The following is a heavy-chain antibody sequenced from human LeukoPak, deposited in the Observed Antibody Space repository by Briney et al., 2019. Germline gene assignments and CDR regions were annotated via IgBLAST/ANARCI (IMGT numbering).Heavy chain of an antibody. Sequence: GASVKVSCKASGYTFTGYYMHWVRQAPGQGLEWMGWINPNSGGTNYAQKFQGRVTMTRDTSINTAYMELSSLRSDDTAVYYCARVGFERPRSSITVVRGVIRPNAFDLWGQGTMVTVSS. CDR1: GYTFTGYY. V-gene: IGHV1-2*02. CDR3: ARVGFERPRSSITVVRGVIRPNAFDL. D-gene: IGHD3-10*01. CDR2: INPNSGGT. J-gene: IGHJ3*01.